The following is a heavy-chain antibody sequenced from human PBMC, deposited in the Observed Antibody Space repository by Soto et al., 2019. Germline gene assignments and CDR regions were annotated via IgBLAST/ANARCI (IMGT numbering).Heavy chain of an antibody. J-gene: IGHJ4*02. D-gene: IGHD6-13*01. CDR2: INPNSGGT. CDR1: GYTFTGYY. CDR3: ARDKEAAGNREFFDY. Sequence: ASVKVSCKASGYTFTGYYMHWVRQAPGQGLEWMGWINPNSGGTNYAQKFQGRVTMTRDTSISTAYMELSRLRSDDTAVYYCARDKEAAGNREFFDYWGQGPLVTVYS. V-gene: IGHV1-2*02.